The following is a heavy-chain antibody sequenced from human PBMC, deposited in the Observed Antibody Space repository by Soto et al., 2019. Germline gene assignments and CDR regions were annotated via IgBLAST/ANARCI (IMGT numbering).Heavy chain of an antibody. V-gene: IGHV3-74*01. CDR3: AGGGEMGVDY. Sequence: EVQLVESGGGVVQPGGSLRLSCTASGFTFNTHWMHWVRQAPGKGLVWVSRIYFDGITTNYADSVKGRLTVSRDNAKKTLYLKLNTRGDEARVVYYGAGGGEMGVDYGGKGTLFTVSS. CDR1: GFTFNTHW. CDR2: IYFDGITT. D-gene: IGHD1-26*01. J-gene: IGHJ4*02.